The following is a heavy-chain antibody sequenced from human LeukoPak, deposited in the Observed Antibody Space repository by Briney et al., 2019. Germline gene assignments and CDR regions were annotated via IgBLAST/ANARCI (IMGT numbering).Heavy chain of an antibody. J-gene: IGHJ4*02. CDR2: IRYDGSNK. D-gene: IGHD4-17*01. V-gene: IGHV3-30*02. CDR3: AKDLGTVTTVTTYFDY. Sequence: GGPLRLSCAASGFTFSSYGMHWVRQAPGKGLEWVAFIRYDGSNKYYADSVKGRFTISRDDSKNTLYLQMNSLRAEDTAVYYCAKDLGTVTTVTTYFDYWGQGTLVTVSS. CDR1: GFTFSSYG.